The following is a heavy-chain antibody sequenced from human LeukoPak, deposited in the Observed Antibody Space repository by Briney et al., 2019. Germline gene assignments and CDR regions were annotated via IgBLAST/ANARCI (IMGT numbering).Heavy chain of an antibody. Sequence: SGGSLRLSCAASGFAVSRNYMSWVRQAPGKGLEWVSCIYSGGSTDYADPVKGRFTISRDNSRNTLYLQMNSLSAEDTAVYYCATRSLISPYWGQGTLVSVSS. CDR3: ATRSLISPY. CDR1: GFAVSRNY. V-gene: IGHV3-53*01. J-gene: IGHJ4*02. CDR2: IYSGGST. D-gene: IGHD3-3*02.